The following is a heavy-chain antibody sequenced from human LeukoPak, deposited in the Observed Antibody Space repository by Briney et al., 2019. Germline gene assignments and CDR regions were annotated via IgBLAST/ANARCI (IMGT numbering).Heavy chain of an antibody. Sequence: GESLKISCQGSGYTLTNYWIGWVRQMPGKGLEWMGIIYLANSDTKYSPSFQGQVTISVDKSISTAYLQWSSPKASDTAMYYCTGTPNGGFSRNSWGQGTLVTVSS. CDR2: IYLANSDT. V-gene: IGHV5-51*01. J-gene: IGHJ4*02. D-gene: IGHD3-10*01. CDR1: GYTLTNYW. CDR3: TGTPNGGFSRNS.